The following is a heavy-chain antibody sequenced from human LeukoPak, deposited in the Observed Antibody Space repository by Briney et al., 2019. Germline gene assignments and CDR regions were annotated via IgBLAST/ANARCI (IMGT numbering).Heavy chain of an antibody. CDR1: GYTLTELS. V-gene: IGHV1-24*01. CDR3: AAHPTYCSSTSCQTPLFDY. CDR2: FDPEDGET. J-gene: IGHJ4*02. D-gene: IGHD2-2*01. Sequence: ASVKVSCKVSGYTLTELSMHWVRQAPGKGLEWMGGFDPEDGETIYAQKFQGRVTMTEDTSTDTAYMELSSLRSEDTAVYYCAAHPTYCSSTSCQTPLFDYWGQGTLVTVSS.